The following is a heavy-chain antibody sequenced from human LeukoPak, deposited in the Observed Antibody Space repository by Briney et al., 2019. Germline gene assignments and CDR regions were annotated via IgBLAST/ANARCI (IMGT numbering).Heavy chain of an antibody. CDR2: IYPGNSDT. CDR3: ASLSYSYESSGFDS. CDR1: QYTFSNYW. Sequence: GESLKISCKGSQYTFSNYWIGWVRQMPGKGLEWMGLIYPGNSDTRYGPSFKGQVTISVDKSITTAYLQWSSLKASDTAMYYCASLSYSYESSGFDSWGRGTLVIVSS. V-gene: IGHV5-51*01. D-gene: IGHD3-22*01. J-gene: IGHJ5*01.